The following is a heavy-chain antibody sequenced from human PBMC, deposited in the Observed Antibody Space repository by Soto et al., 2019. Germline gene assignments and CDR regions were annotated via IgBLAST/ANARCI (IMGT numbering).Heavy chain of an antibody. Sequence: ASVKVSCKSSGFTFTSYAIHWLRQAPGQRPQWMGWINGGSGNTKYSQDFQGRVTITRDTSASTAYMELSSLRSEDTAVYYCVRRHVSATGIDWFDPWGQGTLVTVSS. CDR1: GFTFTSYA. V-gene: IGHV1-3*01. CDR2: INGGSGNT. J-gene: IGHJ5*02. D-gene: IGHD6-13*01. CDR3: VRRHVSATGIDWFDP.